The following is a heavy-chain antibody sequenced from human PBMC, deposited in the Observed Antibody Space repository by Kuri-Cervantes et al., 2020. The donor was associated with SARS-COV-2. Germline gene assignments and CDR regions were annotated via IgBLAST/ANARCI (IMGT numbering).Heavy chain of an antibody. CDR3: GRVSWLQLWHRYSDS. V-gene: IGHV4-59*11. D-gene: IGHD1-1*01. Sequence: SETLSLTCTVSGGSISSHYWSWIRQPPGEGLEWIGYIYYSGSTNYNPSLKSRVTISVDTSKNQFSLKLSSVTAADTAVYYCGRVSWLQLWHRYSDSWGQGTLVTVSS. CDR2: IYYSGST. CDR1: GGSISSHY. J-gene: IGHJ4*02.